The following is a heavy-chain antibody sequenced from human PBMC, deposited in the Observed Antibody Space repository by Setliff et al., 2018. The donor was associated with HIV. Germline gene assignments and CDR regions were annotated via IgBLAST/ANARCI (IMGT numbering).Heavy chain of an antibody. CDR2: IIPISGTA. D-gene: IGHD2-2*01. CDR1: GGTFSNYG. V-gene: IGHV1-69*05. J-gene: IGHJ5*02. CDR3: ERDFGGYCSSMSCHGLFDP. Sequence: SVKVSCKASGGTFSNYGMSWVRQAPGQGLEWMGGIIPISGTANYVQKFQGRVTITTDVFTSAAYMELSGLRSDDPAMYYCERDFGGYCSSMSCHGLFDPWGQGTLFTVPQ.